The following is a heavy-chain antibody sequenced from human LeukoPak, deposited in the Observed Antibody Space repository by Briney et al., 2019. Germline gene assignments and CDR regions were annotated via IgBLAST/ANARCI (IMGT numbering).Heavy chain of an antibody. J-gene: IGHJ6*02. Sequence: GGSLRLSCAASGFTFISYAMSWVRQAPGKGLEWVPSLSGNAGRPYYADSVKGRFTISRDNSKNTLYLQMNSLRAEDTAVYYCAKDHRDSGNYYYYYGLDVWGQGTMVTVSS. D-gene: IGHD1-26*01. CDR2: LSGNAGRP. CDR1: GFTFISYA. CDR3: AKDHRDSGNYYYYYGLDV. V-gene: IGHV3-23*01.